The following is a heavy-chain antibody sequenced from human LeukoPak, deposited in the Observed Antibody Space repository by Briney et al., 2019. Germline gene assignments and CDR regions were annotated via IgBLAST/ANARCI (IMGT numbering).Heavy chain of an antibody. CDR2: IYHSGST. D-gene: IGHD3-22*01. CDR3: ARGPRWGDYDSSGYPIRSYYFDY. CDR1: GGSISSGGYS. J-gene: IGHJ4*02. V-gene: IGHV4-30-2*01. Sequence: SQTLSLTCAVSGGSISSGGYSWSWIRQPPGKGLEWIGYIYHSGSTYYNPSLKSRVTISVDRSKNQFSLKLSSVTAADTAVYYCARGPRWGDYDSSGYPIRSYYFDYWGQGTLATVSS.